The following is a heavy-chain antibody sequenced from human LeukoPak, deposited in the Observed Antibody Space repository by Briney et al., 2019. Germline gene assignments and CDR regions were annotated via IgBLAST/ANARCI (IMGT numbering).Heavy chain of an antibody. CDR1: GYTFTSYG. Sequence: ASVKVSCKASGYTFTSYGISWVRQAPGQGLEWMGWISAYNGNTNYAQKLQGRVTMTTDTSTSTAYMELRSLGSDDTAVYYCARASRYFDWLLYDSPLDYWGQGTLVTVSS. D-gene: IGHD3-9*01. CDR2: ISAYNGNT. CDR3: ARASRYFDWLLYDSPLDY. V-gene: IGHV1-18*01. J-gene: IGHJ4*02.